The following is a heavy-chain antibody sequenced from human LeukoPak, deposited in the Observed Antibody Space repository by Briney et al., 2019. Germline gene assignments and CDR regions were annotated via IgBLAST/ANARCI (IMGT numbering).Heavy chain of an antibody. V-gene: IGHV4-34*01. CDR1: SGSFSGYY. Sequence: SETLSLTCAVHSGSFSGYYWSWIRQPPGKGLEWIGEINHSGSTNYNPSLKSRVTISVDTSKNQFSLKLSSVTAADTAAYYCARRSYDFWSGYYTDPLYYYYGMDVWGQGTTVTVSS. CDR2: INHSGST. J-gene: IGHJ6*02. D-gene: IGHD3-3*01. CDR3: ARRSYDFWSGYYTDPLYYYYGMDV.